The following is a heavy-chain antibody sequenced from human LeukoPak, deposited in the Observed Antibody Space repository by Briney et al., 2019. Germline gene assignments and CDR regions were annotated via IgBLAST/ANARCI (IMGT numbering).Heavy chain of an antibody. D-gene: IGHD5-12*01. CDR1: GGSISTYY. J-gene: IGHJ2*01. CDR3: ARVVAKWYFDL. Sequence: SETLSLTCTVSGGSISTYYWSWIRQPPGEGLEWIGYTYHSGTTNYNPSLKSPVTMSVDISKNQFSLKLSSATAADTAVYYCARVVAKWYFDLGGRGTLVTVSS. V-gene: IGHV4-59*01. CDR2: TYHSGTT.